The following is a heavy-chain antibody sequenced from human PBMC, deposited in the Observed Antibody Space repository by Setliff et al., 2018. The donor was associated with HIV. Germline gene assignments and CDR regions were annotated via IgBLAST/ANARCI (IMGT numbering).Heavy chain of an antibody. D-gene: IGHD3-10*01. V-gene: IGHV4-34*01. CDR1: AESFRGFY. J-gene: IGHJ4*02. CDR3: ARGWFGGYYFDY. Sequence: SETLSLTCAVYAESFRGFYWSWIRQPPGKGLEWIGEINHSGSTNYNPSLKSRVTISVDTSKNQFSLKLSFVTAADTAVYYCARGWFGGYYFDYWGQGTLVTVSS. CDR2: INHSGST.